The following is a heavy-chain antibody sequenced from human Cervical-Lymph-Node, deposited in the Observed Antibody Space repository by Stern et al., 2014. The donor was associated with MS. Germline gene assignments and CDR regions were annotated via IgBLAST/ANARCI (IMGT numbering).Heavy chain of an antibody. CDR2: ISSSSSYI. J-gene: IGHJ4*02. CDR3: ARDTITMVRGGYYFDY. D-gene: IGHD3-10*01. V-gene: IGHV3-21*01. Sequence: EVQLVESGGGLVKPGGSLRLSCAASGFTFSRYSMNWVRQAPGKGLEWVSSISSSSSYIYYADSVKCRFTISRDDAKNSLYLQMNSLRAEDTAVYYCARDTITMVRGGYYFDYWGQGTLVTVSS. CDR1: GFTFSRYS.